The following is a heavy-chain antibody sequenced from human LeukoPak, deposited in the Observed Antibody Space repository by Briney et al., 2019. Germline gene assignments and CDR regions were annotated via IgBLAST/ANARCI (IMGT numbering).Heavy chain of an antibody. J-gene: IGHJ6*02. CDR3: ARDIAAAGSRQTLPYNYCVMDV. CDR2: IITIFGTA. D-gene: IGHD6-25*01. Sequence: ASVKLSFKASGGTFTSYAISWVRQAPGQGVEWMGGIITIFGTANYAQKIQGRATDSADDITSTDYMELSGLRSEDKAVYYCARDIAAAGSRQTLPYNYCVMDVWGQGTTVTVSS. CDR1: GGTFTSYA. V-gene: IGHV1-69*13.